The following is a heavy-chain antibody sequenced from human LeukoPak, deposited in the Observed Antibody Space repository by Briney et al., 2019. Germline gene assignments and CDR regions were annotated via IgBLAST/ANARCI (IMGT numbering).Heavy chain of an antibody. J-gene: IGHJ6*03. D-gene: IGHD6-19*01. CDR1: GYTFTSYD. V-gene: IGHV1-8*01. Sequence: GASVKVSCKASGYTFTSYDINWVRQATGQGLEWMGWMNPNSGNTGYAQKFQGRVTMTRNTSISTAYMELSSLRSEDTAVYYCARGCSSGWYVVYYYYYYMDVWGKGTTVTISS. CDR2: MNPNSGNT. CDR3: ARGCSSGWYVVYYYYYYMDV.